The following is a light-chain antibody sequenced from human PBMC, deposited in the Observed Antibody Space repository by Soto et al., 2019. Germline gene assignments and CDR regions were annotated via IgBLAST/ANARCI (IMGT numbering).Light chain of an antibody. Sequence: IVLTQSPGTLSLSPGEGATLSCRASQNIKNNFLAWYQQRPGQAPRLLIHAASIRATGTPDRFAGSASGTDFTLIISSLEPEDVAVYYCQPYGTSLTVGGGTRVEIK. CDR2: AAS. CDR3: QPYGTSLT. CDR1: QNIKNNF. J-gene: IGKJ4*01. V-gene: IGKV3-20*01.